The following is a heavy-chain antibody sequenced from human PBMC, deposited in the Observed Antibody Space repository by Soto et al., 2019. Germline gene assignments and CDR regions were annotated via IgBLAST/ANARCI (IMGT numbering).Heavy chain of an antibody. Sequence: GASVKVASKASGYTVTISGISGVRQTPGQKNEKMGWISTYNGNTNYAQKLQGRVTMTTDTSTSSAYIELRSLRSDDAAVYFCAIEGILLWFGELRASYDYHTDVWGKGTTVTVS. CDR2: ISTYNGNT. CDR3: AIEGILLWFGELRASYDYHTDV. V-gene: IGHV1-18*01. CDR1: GYTVTISG. J-gene: IGHJ6*03. D-gene: IGHD3-10*01.